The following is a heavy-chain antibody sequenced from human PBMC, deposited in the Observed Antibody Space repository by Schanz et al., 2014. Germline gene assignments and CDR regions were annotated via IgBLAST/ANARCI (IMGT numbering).Heavy chain of an antibody. Sequence: QVQLQESGPGLVKPSQTLSLTCTVSGGSISSGGYYWSWIRQHPGKGLEGIGYIFYSGSTHYNPSLKSRLTMSVDTPKNQFSLKLSSVTAADTAVYYCARDLRVDYYYYGMDVWGQGTTVTVSS. CDR1: GGSISSGGYY. J-gene: IGHJ6*02. CDR3: ARDLRVDYYYYGMDV. V-gene: IGHV4-31*03. CDR2: IFYSGST.